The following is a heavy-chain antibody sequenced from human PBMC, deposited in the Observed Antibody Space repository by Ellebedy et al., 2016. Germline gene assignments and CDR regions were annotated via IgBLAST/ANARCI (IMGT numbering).Heavy chain of an antibody. CDR1: GGPFNTYY. CDR3: GRGGVMSRIRH. V-gene: IGHV4-34*01. D-gene: IGHD3-16*01. Sequence: SETLSLTCAVSGGPFNTYYWSWVRQAPGKGLEWIGEVNHSGNTDYNPSLRSRVTISADTSKNQISLIMDSVTAADTAVYYCGRGGVMSRIRHWGQGTLVTVSS. CDR2: VNHSGNT. J-gene: IGHJ1*01.